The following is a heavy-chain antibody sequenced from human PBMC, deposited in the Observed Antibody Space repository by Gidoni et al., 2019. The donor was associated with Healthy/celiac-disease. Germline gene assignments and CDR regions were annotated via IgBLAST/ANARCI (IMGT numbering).Heavy chain of an antibody. Sequence: QVQLVESGGGVVQPGRSLRLSCAASGFTFSSYGMHWVRQAPGKGLEWVAVIWYDGSNKYYADSVKGRFTISRDNSKNTLYLQMNSLRAEDTAVYYCARDRDYYYFDYWGQGTLVTVSS. D-gene: IGHD3-10*01. CDR1: GFTFSSYG. V-gene: IGHV3-33*01. CDR2: IWYDGSNK. CDR3: ARDRDYYYFDY. J-gene: IGHJ4*02.